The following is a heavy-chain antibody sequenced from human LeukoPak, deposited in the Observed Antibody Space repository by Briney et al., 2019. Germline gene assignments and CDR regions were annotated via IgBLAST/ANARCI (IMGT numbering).Heavy chain of an antibody. CDR1: GYTFTSYG. D-gene: IGHD6-6*01. V-gene: IGHV1-69*05. J-gene: IGHJ4*02. Sequence: SVKVSCKASGYTFTSYGISWVRQAPGQGLEWMGGIIPIFGTANYAQKFQGRVTITTDESTSTAYMELSSLRSEDTAVYYCARESEQLVHYFDYWGQGTLVTVSS. CDR3: ARESEQLVHYFDY. CDR2: IIPIFGTA.